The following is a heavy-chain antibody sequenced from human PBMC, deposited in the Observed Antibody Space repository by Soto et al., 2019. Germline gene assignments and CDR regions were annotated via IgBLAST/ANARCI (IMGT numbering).Heavy chain of an antibody. CDR2: ISANNDHT. Sequence: QVQLWQSGAEVKKPGASVKVSCKASGYTLNTYGSTWVRQAPGQGREWMGWISANNDHTNYPQKLQGRVTMTTDTTTSTASMELRSLTSDDTAVYYCARWTYFDYWGQGTLVTVSS. CDR1: GYTLNTYG. J-gene: IGHJ4*02. V-gene: IGHV1-18*01. CDR3: ARWTYFDY.